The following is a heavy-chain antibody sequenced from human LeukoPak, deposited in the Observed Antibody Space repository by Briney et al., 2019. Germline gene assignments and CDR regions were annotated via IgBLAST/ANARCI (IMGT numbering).Heavy chain of an antibody. Sequence: ASVKLPCKASGYTFTSYYTHWVRQAPGQGLEWMGIINPSGGGTIYAQKFQGRVTMTRDTSTSTVYLELGSLRSEDTAVFYCARARERGYCSVGTCYNYYFMDVWGKGTTVTVSS. J-gene: IGHJ6*03. CDR2: INPSGGGT. D-gene: IGHD2-15*01. V-gene: IGHV1-46*01. CDR1: GYTFTSYY. CDR3: ARARERGYCSVGTCYNYYFMDV.